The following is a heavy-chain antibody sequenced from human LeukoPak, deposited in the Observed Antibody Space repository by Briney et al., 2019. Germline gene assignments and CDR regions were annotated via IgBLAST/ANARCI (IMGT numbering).Heavy chain of an antibody. V-gene: IGHV1-24*01. CDR2: FDPEDGET. Sequence: GASVKVSCKVSGYTLTELSMHWVRQAPGKGLEWMGGFDPEDGETIYAQKFQGRVTMTEDTSTDTAYMELSSLRSDDTAVYYCARDLPGYCSSTSCPRAAFDIWGQGTMVTVSS. D-gene: IGHD2-2*01. CDR1: GYTLTELS. CDR3: ARDLPGYCSSTSCPRAAFDI. J-gene: IGHJ3*02.